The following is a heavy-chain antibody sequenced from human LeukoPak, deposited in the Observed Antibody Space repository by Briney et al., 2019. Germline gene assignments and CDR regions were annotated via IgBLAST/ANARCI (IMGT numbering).Heavy chain of an antibody. D-gene: IGHD3-16*01. CDR3: ARESGDYVKFDY. CDR2: TYYRSRWIN. Sequence: LSQTLSLTCAISGDSVSSNSAAWNWIRQSPSRGLEWLGRTYYRSRWINEYAISVQSRITISPDTSKNQFSLQLNFVTPEDTAVYYCARESGDYVKFDYWGQGTLVTVSS. CDR1: GDSVSSNSAA. V-gene: IGHV6-1*01. J-gene: IGHJ4*02.